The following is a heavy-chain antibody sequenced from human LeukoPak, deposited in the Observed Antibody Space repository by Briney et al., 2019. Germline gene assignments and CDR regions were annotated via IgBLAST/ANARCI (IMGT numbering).Heavy chain of an antibody. V-gene: IGHV3-15*07. J-gene: IGHJ4*02. CDR1: GFTFSNAW. D-gene: IGHD3-22*01. CDR3: STTYYYDSSEGY. Sequence: GGSLRLSCAASGFTFSNAWMNWVRQAPGKGLEWVGRIKSKTDGGTTDYAAPVKGRFTISRGDSKNTLYLQMNSLKTEDTAVYYCSTTYYYDSSEGYWGQGTLVTVSS. CDR2: IKSKTDGGTT.